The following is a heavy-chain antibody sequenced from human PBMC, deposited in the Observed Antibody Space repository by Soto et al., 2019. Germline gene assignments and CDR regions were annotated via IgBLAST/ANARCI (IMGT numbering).Heavy chain of an antibody. CDR1: GFTFSSFF. V-gene: IGHV3-21*02. Sequence: EEQLVESGGGLVKPGGSLSLSCAASGFTFSSFFMNWVRQAPGMGLEWVSSISSSSTYVNYADSVRGRFTISRDNAKNALYLQLNRLRAEDTAVYYCARDNSQGRVVNYYGMDVWGQGTTVTVSS. CDR2: ISSSSTYV. J-gene: IGHJ6*02. CDR3: ARDNSQGRVVNYYGMDV. D-gene: IGHD3-3*01.